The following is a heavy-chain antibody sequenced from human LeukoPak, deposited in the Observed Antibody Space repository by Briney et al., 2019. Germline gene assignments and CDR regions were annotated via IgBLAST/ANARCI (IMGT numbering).Heavy chain of an antibody. V-gene: IGHV1-24*01. D-gene: IGHD6-13*01. Sequence: ASVKVSCKVSGYTLTELSMHWVRQAPGKGLEWMGGFDPEDGETIYAQKFQGRVTMTEDTSTDTAYMELSSLRSEDTAVYYCATLIPGYSSSWYGVRYFDYWGQGTLVTVSS. J-gene: IGHJ4*02. CDR3: ATLIPGYSSSWYGVRYFDY. CDR2: FDPEDGET. CDR1: GYTLTELS.